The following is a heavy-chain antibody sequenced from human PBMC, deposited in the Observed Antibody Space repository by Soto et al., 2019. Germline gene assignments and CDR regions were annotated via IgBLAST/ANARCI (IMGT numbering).Heavy chain of an antibody. J-gene: IGHJ4*02. CDR2: IYHSGST. V-gene: IGHV4-30-2*01. Sequence: NLSGTLSLTCAVSGGPISSGGYSWSWIRQPPGKGLEWIGYIYHSGSTYYNPSLKSRVTISVDRSKNQFSLKLSSVTAADTAVYYCARHADLDYWGQGTLVTVSS. CDR3: ARHADLDY. CDR1: GGPISSGGYS.